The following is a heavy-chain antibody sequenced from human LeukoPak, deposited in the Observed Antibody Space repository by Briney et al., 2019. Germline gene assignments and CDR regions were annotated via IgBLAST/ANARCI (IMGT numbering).Heavy chain of an antibody. J-gene: IGHJ4*02. Sequence: SETLSLTCTVSGGSFSSFYWSWIRQPPGKGLEWIGYIYYSGSTNYNPSLKSRLTISVDTSNNQFSLKLSSVTAADTAVYYCATIAGSSSFWGQGTLVTVSS. V-gene: IGHV4-59*08. CDR2: IYYSGST. CDR3: ATIAGSSSF. D-gene: IGHD6-6*01. CDR1: GGSFSSFY.